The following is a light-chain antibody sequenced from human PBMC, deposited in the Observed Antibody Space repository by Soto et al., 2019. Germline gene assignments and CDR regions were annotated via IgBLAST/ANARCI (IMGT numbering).Light chain of an antibody. CDR2: AAS. J-gene: IGKJ4*01. CDR1: QGIGSY. V-gene: IGKV1-8*01. Sequence: AIRMTQSPSSLSASTGDRVTITCRASQGIGSYLAWLQQKPGKAPKLLMHAASTLQSGVPSRFSGSGSGTDFTLTINYLQSEDFATYYCQQYYSFPLLTFGGGTKVDIK. CDR3: QQYYSFPLLT.